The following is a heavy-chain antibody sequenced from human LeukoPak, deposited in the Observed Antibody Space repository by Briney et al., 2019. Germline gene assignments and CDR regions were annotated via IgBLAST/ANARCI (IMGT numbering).Heavy chain of an antibody. J-gene: IGHJ4*02. Sequence: SVKVSCKASGGTFSSYAISWVRQAPGQGLEWMGRIIPILDIANYAQMLQGRVTITADKSTSTAYMELSSLRSEDTAVYYCARDPPYYYESSGLLGTYWGQGTLVTVSS. CDR2: IIPILDIA. CDR3: ARDPPYYYESSGLLGTY. CDR1: GGTFSSYA. V-gene: IGHV1-69*04. D-gene: IGHD3-22*01.